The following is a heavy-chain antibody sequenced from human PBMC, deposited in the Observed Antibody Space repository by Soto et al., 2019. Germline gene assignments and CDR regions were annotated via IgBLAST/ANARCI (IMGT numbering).Heavy chain of an antibody. Sequence: QVQLVQSGSEMKKPGSSVKVSCKASGGTFSDFTLSWLRQAPGRGLEWMGGIIPMIGATNNAQKLKGRLTITADKSTGTVYMELNSLRSDDTAVYYCARYWSAGTLYGAFDIWGQGTEVTVSP. CDR2: IIPMIGAT. D-gene: IGHD3-3*01. CDR1: GGTFSDFT. J-gene: IGHJ3*02. CDR3: ARYWSAGTLYGAFDI. V-gene: IGHV1-69*06.